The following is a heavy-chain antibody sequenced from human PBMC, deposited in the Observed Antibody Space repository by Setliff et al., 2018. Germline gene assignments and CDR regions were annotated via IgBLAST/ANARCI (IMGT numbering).Heavy chain of an antibody. V-gene: IGHV3-30-3*01. D-gene: IGHD6-13*01. J-gene: IGHJ4*02. CDR3: AKDVVGYSSTWPRRDYFDC. Sequence: PGGSLRLSCAASGFMFGSYAMHWVRQAPGRGPEWLAVISYDGSHDYYADSVRGRFTISRDNAKSSVYLQMSSLRAEDTAFYFCAKDVVGYSSTWPRRDYFDCWGQGTLVTVSS. CDR2: ISYDGSHD. CDR1: GFMFGSYA.